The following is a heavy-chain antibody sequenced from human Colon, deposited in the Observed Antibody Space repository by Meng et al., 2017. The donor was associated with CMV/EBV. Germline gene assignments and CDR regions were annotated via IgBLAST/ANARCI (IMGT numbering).Heavy chain of an antibody. J-gene: IGHJ5*02. D-gene: IGHD3-10*01. CDR3: VREGDWDLVHGEDWFDP. CDR1: GVSVSDYGSYT. Sequence: GESLKISCVAAGVSVSDYGSYTMHWARQAPGKGLGWVSSISSAANYIYYAASVRGRFTISRDNDKKSVFLQMTNLRAEGSALYYCVREGDWDLVHGEDWFDPWGQGTLVTVSS. CDR2: ISSAANYI. V-gene: IGHV3-21*01.